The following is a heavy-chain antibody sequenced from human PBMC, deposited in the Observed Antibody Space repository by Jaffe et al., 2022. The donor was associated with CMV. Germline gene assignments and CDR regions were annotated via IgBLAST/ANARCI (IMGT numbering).Heavy chain of an antibody. CDR3: VKGGVEMATITGFDY. CDR2: ISSNGGST. D-gene: IGHD5-12*01. Sequence: EVQLVESGGGLVQPGGSLRLSCSASGFTFSSYAMHWVRQAPGKGLEYVSAISSNGGSTYYADSVKGRFTISRDNSKNTLYLQMSSLRAEDTAVYYCVKGGVEMATITGFDYWGQGTLVTVSS. V-gene: IGHV3-64D*06. CDR1: GFTFSSYA. J-gene: IGHJ4*02.